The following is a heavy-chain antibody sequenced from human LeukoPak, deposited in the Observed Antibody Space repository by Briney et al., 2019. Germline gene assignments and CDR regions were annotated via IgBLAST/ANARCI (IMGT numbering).Heavy chain of an antibody. CDR1: VGSIGSYY. Sequence: SETLSLTCTVSVGSIGSYYWSWIRKPPWKGLEWVGYIYYSRSTNYNPSLKSRVTISVDTSKNQFSLKLSSVTAADTAVYYCARDQGDSSGWYGPKHGMDVWGQGTTVTASS. D-gene: IGHD6-19*01. CDR3: ARDQGDSSGWYGPKHGMDV. J-gene: IGHJ6*02. CDR2: IYYSRST. V-gene: IGHV4-59*01.